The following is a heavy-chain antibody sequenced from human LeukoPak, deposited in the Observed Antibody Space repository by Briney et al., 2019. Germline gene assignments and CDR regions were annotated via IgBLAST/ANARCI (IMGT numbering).Heavy chain of an antibody. D-gene: IGHD3-10*01. V-gene: IGHV4-34*01. CDR3: ARGLLWFGEGVANMDV. J-gene: IGHJ6*03. Sequence: SETLSLTCAVYDGSFSGYYCSWIRQPPGKGLEWIGEINHSGSANYNPSLKSRVTISVDTSKNQFSLKLSSVTAADTAVYYCARGLLWFGEGVANMDVWGKGTTVTISS. CDR1: DGSFSGYY. CDR2: INHSGSA.